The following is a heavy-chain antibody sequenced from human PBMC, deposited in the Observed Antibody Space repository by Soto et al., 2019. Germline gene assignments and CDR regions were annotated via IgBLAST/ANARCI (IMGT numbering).Heavy chain of an antibody. V-gene: IGHV4-4*02. D-gene: IGHD1-26*01. CDR1: GGSISSTNW. CDR3: ARHVVGARSYYYYGMDV. Sequence: SETLSLTCAVSGGSISSTNWWNWVRQPPGKGLEWIGEIDDSGSTNYNPSLKSRVTMSVDKSKNQFSLKLSSVTAADTAVYYCARHVVGARSYYYYGMDVWGQGTTVTVSS. J-gene: IGHJ6*02. CDR2: IDDSGST.